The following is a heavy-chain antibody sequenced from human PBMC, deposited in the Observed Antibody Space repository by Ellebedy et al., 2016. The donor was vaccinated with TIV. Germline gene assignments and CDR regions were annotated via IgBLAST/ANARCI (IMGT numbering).Heavy chain of an antibody. CDR2: INTYNGNR. CDR1: GYTFINYG. Sequence: AASVKVSCKASGYTFINYGFIWVRQAPGQGLEWMGWINTYNGNRNYAQKLQGRLTMTTDTSPGTAYMELRSLRSDDTAVYYCARYRLGEGSGYEFFDYWGQGTLVTVSS. D-gene: IGHD5-12*01. J-gene: IGHJ4*02. V-gene: IGHV1-18*04. CDR3: ARYRLGEGSGYEFFDY.